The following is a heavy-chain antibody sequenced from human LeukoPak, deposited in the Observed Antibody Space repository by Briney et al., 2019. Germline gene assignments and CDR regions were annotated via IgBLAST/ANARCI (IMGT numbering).Heavy chain of an antibody. D-gene: IGHD1-1*01. CDR2: IYHSGSP. Sequence: SETLSLTCTVSGGSISDNNYYWAWIRQPPGKGLECIGSIYHSGSPYYNPSLKSRVTISVDTSKNQFSLRLSSVIAADTAVYYCATWRTAKTGFDYWGQGTLVTVSS. CDR3: ATWRTAKTGFDY. CDR1: GGSISDNNYY. V-gene: IGHV4-39*01. J-gene: IGHJ4*02.